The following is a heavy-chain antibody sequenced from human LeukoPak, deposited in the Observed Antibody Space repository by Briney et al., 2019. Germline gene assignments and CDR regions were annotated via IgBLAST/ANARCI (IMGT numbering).Heavy chain of an antibody. J-gene: IGHJ5*02. D-gene: IGHD3-10*01. CDR3: ARDEYYYGSGSYYNRFDP. CDR2: ISAYNGNT. Sequence: ASVKVSCKASGYTFTSYGISWVRQAPGQGLEWMGWISAYNGNTNYAQKLQGRVTMTTDTSTSTAYMELRSLRSDDTAVYYCARDEYYYGSGSYYNRFDPWGQGTLVTVSS. CDR1: GYTFTSYG. V-gene: IGHV1-18*01.